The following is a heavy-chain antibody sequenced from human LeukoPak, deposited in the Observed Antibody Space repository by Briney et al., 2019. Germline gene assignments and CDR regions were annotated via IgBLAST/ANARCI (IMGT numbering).Heavy chain of an antibody. D-gene: IGHD2-8*02. CDR1: GYTFVNYD. J-gene: IGHJ6*03. Sequence: ASVKVSCKASGYTFVNYDINWVRQATGQGLEWMGWMNPGSGNTGFAQNFQGRVTLTRDTSISAAYMELTSLRSEDTAVYYCAXGXRGDXXMVAVSGRDYYYYYMDVWGEGTTVTVS. CDR2: MNPGSGNT. V-gene: IGHV1-8*01. CDR3: AXGXRGDXXMVAVSGRDYYYYYMDV.